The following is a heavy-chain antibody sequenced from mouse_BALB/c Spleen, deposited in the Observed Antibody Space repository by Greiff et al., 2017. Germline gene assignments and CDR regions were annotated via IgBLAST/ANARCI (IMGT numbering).Heavy chain of an antibody. CDR2: INSNGGST. CDR1: GFTFSSYG. V-gene: IGHV5-6-3*01. D-gene: IGHD3-2*02. Sequence: EVKVVESGGGLVQPGGSLKLSCAASGFTFSSYGMSWVRQTPDKRLELVATINSNGGSTYYPDSVKGRFTISRDNAKNTLYLQMSSLKSEDTAMYYCARAGRPQSYAMDYWGQGTSVTVSS. J-gene: IGHJ4*01. CDR3: ARAGRPQSYAMDY.